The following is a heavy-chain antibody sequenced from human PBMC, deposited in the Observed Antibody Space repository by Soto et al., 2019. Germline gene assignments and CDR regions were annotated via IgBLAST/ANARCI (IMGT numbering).Heavy chain of an antibody. J-gene: IGHJ4*02. CDR1: GYTFTNYY. CDR3: ATAQAWAMHDY. V-gene: IGHV1-46*03. D-gene: IGHD7-27*01. Sequence: QVQLVQSGAEVKEPGASVKISCKASGYTFTNYYMHWVRQAPGQGLEWMGTINPSGTTTTYAQRFQGRVTMTRDTSTSTVYMELSSLRFEDMAVYYCATAQAWAMHDYWGQGTLVTVSS. CDR2: INPSGTTT.